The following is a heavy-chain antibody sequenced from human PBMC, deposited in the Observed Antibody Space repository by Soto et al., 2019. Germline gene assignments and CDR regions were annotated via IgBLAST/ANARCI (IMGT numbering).Heavy chain of an antibody. J-gene: IGHJ6*02. V-gene: IGHV3-30*18. CDR1: GFTFSSYG. D-gene: IGHD1-1*01. Sequence: QVQLVESGGGVVQPGRSLRLSCAASGFTFSSYGMHWVRQAPGKGLEWVAVISYDGSNKYYADSVKGRFTISRDNSKNTLYLQMNSLRAEDTAVYYCAKDPRNWNDFLPSYYGMDVWGQGTTVTVSS. CDR3: AKDPRNWNDFLPSYYGMDV. CDR2: ISYDGSNK.